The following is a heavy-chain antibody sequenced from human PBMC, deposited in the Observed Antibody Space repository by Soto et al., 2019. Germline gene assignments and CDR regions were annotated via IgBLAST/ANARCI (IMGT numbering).Heavy chain of an antibody. CDR3: ARDTLYGDYVKLLDYYYYYGMDV. D-gene: IGHD4-17*01. V-gene: IGHV3-33*01. J-gene: IGHJ6*02. Sequence: GESLKISCAASGFTFSSYGMHWVRQAPGKGLEWVAVIWYDGSNKYYADSVKGRFTISRDNSKNTLYLQMNSLRAEDTAVYYCARDTLYGDYVKLLDYYYYYGMDVWGQGTTVTVSS. CDR1: GFTFSSYG. CDR2: IWYDGSNK.